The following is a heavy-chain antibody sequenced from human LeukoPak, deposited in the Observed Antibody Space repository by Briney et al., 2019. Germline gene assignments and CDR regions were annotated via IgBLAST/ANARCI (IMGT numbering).Heavy chain of an antibody. CDR3: ARDSSLDYGDYGPFDY. V-gene: IGHV3-30-3*01. Sequence: GGSLRLSCAASGFTFSSYAMHWVRQAPGKGLEWVAVISYDGSNKYYADSVKGRFTISRDNSNNTLYLQMNSLRAEDTAVYYCARDSSLDYGDYGPFDYWGQGTLVTVSS. CDR2: ISYDGSNK. CDR1: GFTFSSYA. D-gene: IGHD4-17*01. J-gene: IGHJ4*02.